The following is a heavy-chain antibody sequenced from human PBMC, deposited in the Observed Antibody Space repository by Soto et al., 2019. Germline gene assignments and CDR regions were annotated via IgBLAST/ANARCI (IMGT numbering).Heavy chain of an antibody. Sequence: SETLSLTCTVSGGSIPRSSGYYWVWIRQPPGKGLEYIGSIYYSGSAYYNPSLKSRVTISVDRSKNQFSLKLSSVTAADTAVYYCARGDIVLVPAATYPDYYYYGMDVWGQGTTVTVSS. CDR3: ARGDIVLVPAATYPDYYYYGMDV. V-gene: IGHV4-39*07. CDR1: GGSIPRSSGYY. D-gene: IGHD2-2*01. J-gene: IGHJ6*02. CDR2: IYYSGSA.